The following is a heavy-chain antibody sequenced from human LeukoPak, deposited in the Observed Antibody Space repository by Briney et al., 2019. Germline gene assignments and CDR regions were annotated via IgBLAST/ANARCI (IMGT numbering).Heavy chain of an antibody. V-gene: IGHV3-23*01. D-gene: IGHD2/OR15-2a*01. CDR2: ISGTGGNT. J-gene: IGHJ4*02. CDR1: GFTFTTYA. CDR3: ANHNIATFDY. Sequence: PGGSLRLSCAASGFTFTTYAMSWVRQAPGKGLEWVSAISGTGGNTYYADSVKGRFTIFRDNSKNTLHLQMNSLRAEDTAVYYCANHNIATFDYWGQGTLVTVSS.